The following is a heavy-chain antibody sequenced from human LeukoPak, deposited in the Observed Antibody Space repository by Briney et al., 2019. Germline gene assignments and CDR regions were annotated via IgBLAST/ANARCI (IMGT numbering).Heavy chain of an antibody. CDR3: TTLTVASTFDY. J-gene: IGHJ4*02. V-gene: IGHV3-48*03. D-gene: IGHD6-19*01. CDR1: GFSFSVYE. CDR2: ISSSGTTT. Sequence: PGGSLRLSCAASGFSFSVYEIHWVRQAPGKGLEWISVISSSGTTTYYADSVKGRFTISRDNAKNSLYMQMNSLRAEDTAVYYCTTLTVASTFDYWGQGALVTVSS.